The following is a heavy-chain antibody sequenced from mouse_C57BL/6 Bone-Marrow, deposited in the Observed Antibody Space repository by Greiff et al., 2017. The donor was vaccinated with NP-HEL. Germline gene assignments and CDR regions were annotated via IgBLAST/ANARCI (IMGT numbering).Heavy chain of an antibody. CDR3: ARHFYYYAMDY. J-gene: IGHJ4*01. CDR1: GFTFSDYG. V-gene: IGHV5-17*01. Sequence: EVMLVESGGGLVKPGGSLKLSCAASGFTFSDYGMHWVRQAPEKGLEWVAYISSGSSTIYYADTVKGRFTISRDNAKNTLFLQMTSLRSEDTAMYYCARHFYYYAMDYWGQGTSVTVSS. CDR2: ISSGSSTI.